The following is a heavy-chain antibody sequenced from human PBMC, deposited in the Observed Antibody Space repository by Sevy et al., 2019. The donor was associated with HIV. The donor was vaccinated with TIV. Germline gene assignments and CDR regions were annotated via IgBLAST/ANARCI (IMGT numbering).Heavy chain of an antibody. V-gene: IGHV4-31*03. CDR3: ARVKGGGSCWAFDP. D-gene: IGHD2-15*01. CDR2: IYYSGST. Sequence: SETLSLTCTVSGGSISSGGYYWSWIRQHPGKGLEWIGYIYYSGSTYYNPSLKSRVSISVDTSKNQFALKLSSVTAADTAGYYCARVKGGGSCWAFDPWGQGTLVTVSS. J-gene: IGHJ5*02. CDR1: GGSISSGGYY.